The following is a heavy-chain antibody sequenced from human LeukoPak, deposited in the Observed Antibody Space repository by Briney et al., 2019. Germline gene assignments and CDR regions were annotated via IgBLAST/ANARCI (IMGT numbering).Heavy chain of an antibody. J-gene: IGHJ4*02. CDR2: VYASGGN. V-gene: IGHV4-4*07. CDR1: YGSISTYY. D-gene: IGHD2-2*01. CDR3: AREYIVVLPTADRSYYFDY. Sequence: SETQSLTCTVAYGSISTYYGSWIRLPARNRLEWIGRVYASGGNNYNPSLKSRVTLSVDTSKSHFSLKLTSVTAADTAVYYCAREYIVVLPTADRSYYFDYWGQGTLVTVSS.